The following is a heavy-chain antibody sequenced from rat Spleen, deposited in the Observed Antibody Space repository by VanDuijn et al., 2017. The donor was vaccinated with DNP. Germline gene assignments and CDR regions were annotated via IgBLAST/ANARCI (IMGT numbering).Heavy chain of an antibody. V-gene: IGHV5-27*01. D-gene: IGHD1-2*01. J-gene: IGHJ2*01. CDR2: ITTSGGST. Sequence: EVQLVESGGGLVQPGRSMKLSCAASGFTFSNSDMAWVRQAPTKGLEWVASITTSGGSTYYRDSVKGRFTISRDNAKSTLYLQMDSLRSEDTATYYCTTDYYSSYIYWCQGVMVTVSS. CDR1: GFTFSNSD. CDR3: TTDYYSSYIY.